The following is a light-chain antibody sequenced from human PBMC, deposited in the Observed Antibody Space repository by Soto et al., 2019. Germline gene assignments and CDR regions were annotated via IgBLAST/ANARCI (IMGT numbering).Light chain of an antibody. CDR3: QQYSNWPIT. CDR2: GAS. J-gene: IGKJ3*01. CDR1: QSVSSN. V-gene: IGKV3-15*01. Sequence: EIVMTQSPATLSVSPGERATLSCRASQSVSSNLAWYQQKPGQAPRLLIYGASTRATVIPARFSGSGSGTECTLTISSLQSEDFAVYYCQQYSNWPITFGPGTKVDIK.